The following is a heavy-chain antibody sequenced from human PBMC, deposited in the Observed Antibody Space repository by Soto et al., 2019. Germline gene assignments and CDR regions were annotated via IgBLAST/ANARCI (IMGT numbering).Heavy chain of an antibody. CDR3: ARSPDCGDFVSRFDY. CDR1: SGSISSSNW. J-gene: IGHJ4*02. Sequence: SETLSLTCAVSSGSISSSNWWSWVRQPPGKGLEWIGEIYHSGSTNYNPSLKSRVTISVDKSKNQFSLKLSSVTAADTAVYYCARSPDCGDFVSRFDYWGQGTLVTVSS. CDR2: IYHSGST. D-gene: IGHD4-17*01. V-gene: IGHV4-4*02.